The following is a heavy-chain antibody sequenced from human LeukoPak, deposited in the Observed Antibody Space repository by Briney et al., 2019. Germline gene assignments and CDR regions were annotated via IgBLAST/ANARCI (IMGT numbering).Heavy chain of an antibody. CDR3: ARGRAAAESWLDP. V-gene: IGHV4-34*01. CDR1: GGSFSGYY. J-gene: IGHJ5*02. D-gene: IGHD6-13*01. Sequence: SETLSLTCAVYGGSFSGYYWSWIRQPPGKGLEWIGEINHSGSTNYNPSLKSRVTISVDTSKNQFSLKLSSVTAADTAVYYCARGRAAAESWLDPWGQGTLVTVSS. CDR2: INHSGST.